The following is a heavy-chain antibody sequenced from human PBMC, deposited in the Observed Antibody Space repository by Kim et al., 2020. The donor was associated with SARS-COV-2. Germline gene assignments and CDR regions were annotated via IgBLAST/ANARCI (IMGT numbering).Heavy chain of an antibody. V-gene: IGHV3-9*01. Sequence: GGSLRLSCAASGFTFDDYAMHWVRQAPGKGLEWVSGISWNSGSIGYADSVKGRFTISRDNAKNSLYLQMNSLRAEDTALYYCAKGAYASGVVVVITHAFDIWGQGTMVTVSS. CDR1: GFTFDDYA. CDR3: AKGAYASGVVVVITHAFDI. J-gene: IGHJ3*02. CDR2: ISWNSGSI. D-gene: IGHD3-22*01.